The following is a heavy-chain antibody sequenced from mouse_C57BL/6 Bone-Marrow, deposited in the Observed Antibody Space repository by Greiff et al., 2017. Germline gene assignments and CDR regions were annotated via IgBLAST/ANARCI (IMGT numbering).Heavy chain of an antibody. CDR2: IDPNSGGT. D-gene: IGHD1-1*01. Sequence: VKLQQPGAELVKPGASVKLSCKASGYTFTSYWLHWVKQRPGRGLEWIGRIDPNSGGTKYNEKFKSKATLTVDKPSSTAYMQLSSLTSEDAAVYYCATNYYGSLWYFDVWGTGTTVTVSS. CDR3: ATNYYGSLWYFDV. V-gene: IGHV1-72*01. CDR1: GYTFTSYW. J-gene: IGHJ1*03.